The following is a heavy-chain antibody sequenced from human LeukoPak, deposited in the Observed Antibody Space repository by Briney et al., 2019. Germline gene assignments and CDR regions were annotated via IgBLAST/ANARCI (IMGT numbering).Heavy chain of an antibody. V-gene: IGHV1-69*05. D-gene: IGHD5-24*01. CDR2: IIPIFGTA. CDR3: ARAAARWLQLSY. Sequence: SVKVSCKASGGTFSSYAISWVRQAPGQGLEWMGGIIPIFGTANYAQKFQGRVTIATDESTSTAYMELSSLRSEDTAVYYCARAAARWLQLSYWGQGTLVTVSS. J-gene: IGHJ4*02. CDR1: GGTFSSYA.